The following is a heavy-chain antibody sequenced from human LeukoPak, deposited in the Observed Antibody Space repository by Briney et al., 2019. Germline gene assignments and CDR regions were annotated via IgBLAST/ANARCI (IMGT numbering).Heavy chain of an antibody. CDR2: ISYDGSNK. D-gene: IGHD1-26*01. CDR1: GFTFSSYG. V-gene: IGHV3-30*03. Sequence: PGGSLRLSCAASGFTFSSYGMHWVRQAPGKGLEWVAVISYDGSNKYYADSVKGRFTISRDNSKNTLYLQMNSLRGEDTAVYYCARSLVVGATYPYHWGQGTLVTVSS. J-gene: IGHJ5*02. CDR3: ARSLVVGATYPYH.